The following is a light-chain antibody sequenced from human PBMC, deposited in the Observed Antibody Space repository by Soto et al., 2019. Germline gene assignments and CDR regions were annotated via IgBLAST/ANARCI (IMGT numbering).Light chain of an antibody. CDR3: QQLGSCSRP. CDR2: AAS. Sequence: DIQLTQSLSSMSASVGDRVTVTCRASQTISTRSAWYQQKPGKAPTALIYAASTEISGLKSRNSGSGAGTEGSLTISSLKDEAYETYQGQQLGSCSRPFRQGTKVDIK. V-gene: IGKV1-9*01. J-gene: IGKJ1*01. CDR1: QTISTR.